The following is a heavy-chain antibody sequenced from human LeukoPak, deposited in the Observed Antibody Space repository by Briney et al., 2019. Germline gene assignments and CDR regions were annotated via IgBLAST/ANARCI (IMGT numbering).Heavy chain of an antibody. D-gene: IGHD6-19*01. J-gene: IGHJ4*02. CDR1: GGSFSGYY. CDR3: ARGWLADY. V-gene: IGHV4-34*01. Sequence: SETLSLTCAVYGGSFSGYYWSWIRQPPGKGLEWIGEINHSGSTNYNPSLKSRVTISVDTSKNQFSLKLSSVTAADMAVYYCARGWLADYWGQGTLVTVSS. CDR2: INHSGST.